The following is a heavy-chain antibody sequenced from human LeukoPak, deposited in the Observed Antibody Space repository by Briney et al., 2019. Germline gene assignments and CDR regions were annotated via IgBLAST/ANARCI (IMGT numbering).Heavy chain of an antibody. D-gene: IGHD2-2*01. CDR3: DRGPCTSCYFDY. J-gene: IGHJ4*02. V-gene: IGHV6-1*01. CDR1: GDSVSSNSAA. Sequence: SQTLSLTCAISGDSVSSNSAAWNWIRQSPSRGLEWLGRTYYRSKWYNDYAVSVKSRITINPDTSKNQFSLQLDSVTPEDTAVYYCDRGPCTSCYFDYWGQGTLVTVSS. CDR2: TYYRSKWYN.